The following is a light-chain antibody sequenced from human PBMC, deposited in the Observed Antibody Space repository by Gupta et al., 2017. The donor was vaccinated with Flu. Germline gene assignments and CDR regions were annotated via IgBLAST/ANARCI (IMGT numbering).Light chain of an antibody. CDR1: QNVGRQ. CDR3: QQRSLWPLT. Sequence: PATLTLSSGETATLSCRASQNVGRQIAWYQQKPGRAPRLIMFDASNRATGIPARFSGSGSGTDFTLTISNRETEDFAVYFCQQRSLWPLTFGRGTKVEI. V-gene: IGKV3-11*01. J-gene: IGKJ4*01. CDR2: DAS.